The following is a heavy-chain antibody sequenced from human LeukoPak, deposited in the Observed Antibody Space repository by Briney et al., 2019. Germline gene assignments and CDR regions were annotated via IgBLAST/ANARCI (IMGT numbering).Heavy chain of an antibody. CDR2: ISGSGGTT. CDR3: AKDRSSWFDY. CDR1: GFGFSNYA. Sequence: GGSLRLSCAASGFGFSNYAMSWVRQAPGKGLEWVSGISGSGGTTYYADSVKGRFTISRDNSKNTLYLQMNSLRAEDTAVYYCAKDRSSWFDYWGQGTLVTVSS. J-gene: IGHJ4*02. D-gene: IGHD6-13*01. V-gene: IGHV3-23*01.